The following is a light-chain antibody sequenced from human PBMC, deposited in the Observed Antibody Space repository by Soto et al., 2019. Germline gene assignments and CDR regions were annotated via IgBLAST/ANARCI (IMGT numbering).Light chain of an antibody. V-gene: IGKV3-15*01. CDR2: DTS. J-gene: IGKJ1*01. CDR3: QQYIDWPPGT. CDR1: QSVSSS. Sequence: EIVVTQSPATLSVSPRERVTLSCRASQSVSSSLAWYQQRPGQAPRLLIYDTSTRAAGISARFSGSGSGTEFTLTISSLQSEDFAVYYCQQYIDWPPGTFGQGTAVEIK.